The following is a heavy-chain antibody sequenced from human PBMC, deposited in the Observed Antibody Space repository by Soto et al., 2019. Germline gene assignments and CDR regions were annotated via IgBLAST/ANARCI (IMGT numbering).Heavy chain of an antibody. D-gene: IGHD4-17*01. CDR2: VYYSGTT. Sequence: GTLSLTCSVSGGSVSDKTYYWSWIRQPPGKRLEWIGYVYYSGTTNYNPSLKSRVTISVDLSKNRFSLRLSSVTTADTALYYCARTTAVPNTLRSRYFFDYWGQGTLVTVS. J-gene: IGHJ4*02. CDR3: ARTTAVPNTLRSRYFFDY. V-gene: IGHV4-61*01. CDR1: GGSVSDKTYY.